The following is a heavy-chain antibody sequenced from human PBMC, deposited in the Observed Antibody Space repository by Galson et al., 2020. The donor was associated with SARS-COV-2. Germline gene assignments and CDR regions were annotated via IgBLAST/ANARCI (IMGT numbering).Heavy chain of an antibody. CDR1: GTSFSNYA. J-gene: IGHJ4*02. V-gene: IGHV3-23*01. D-gene: IGHD6-19*01. CDR2: ISSNGGDT. Sequence: GGSLRLSCVVSGTSFSNYAMSWVRQAPGKGPEWVLGISSNGGDTFYVGSVKGRFTISRDNSKDTVYLQMNSLRAEDTAVYYCARDSGWLSVNWGQGTLVTVSS. CDR3: ARDSGWLSVN.